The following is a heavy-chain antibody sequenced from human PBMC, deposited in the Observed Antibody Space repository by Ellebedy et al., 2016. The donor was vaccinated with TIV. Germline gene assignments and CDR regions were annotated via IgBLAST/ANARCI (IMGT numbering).Heavy chain of an antibody. V-gene: IGHV1-18*01. CDR2: ISGFNGHT. Sequence: ASVKVSXXTSGYTFNSYGIGWVRQAPGQGLEWMGWISGFNGHTKYAQKVQGRVTMTTDTATSTAYMDLRSLRSDDTAVYYCAREGAYDSGGYYELFDYWGQGTLVTVSS. CDR3: AREGAYDSGGYYELFDY. D-gene: IGHD3-22*01. CDR1: GYTFNSYG. J-gene: IGHJ4*02.